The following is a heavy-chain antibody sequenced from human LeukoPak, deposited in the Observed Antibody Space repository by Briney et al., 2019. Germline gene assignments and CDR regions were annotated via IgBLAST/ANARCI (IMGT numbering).Heavy chain of an antibody. J-gene: IGHJ4*02. CDR1: GGSISSSSYY. Sequence: PSETLSLTCTVSGGSISSSSYYWGWTRQRPGKGLEWIGSIYYSGSTYYNPSLKSRVTISVDTSKNQFSLKLSSVTAADTAVYYCARQAVIAAAFDYWGQGTLVTVSS. D-gene: IGHD2-15*01. CDR3: ARQAVIAAAFDY. V-gene: IGHV4-39*01. CDR2: IYYSGST.